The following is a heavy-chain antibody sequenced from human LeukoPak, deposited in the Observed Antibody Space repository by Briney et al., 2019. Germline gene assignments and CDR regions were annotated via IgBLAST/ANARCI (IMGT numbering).Heavy chain of an antibody. V-gene: IGHV4-4*08. CDR2: VYSSGST. Sequence: SETLSLTCTVSGGSISGYYWSWIRQPPGKGLEWIGYVYSSGSTYYNPSLKSRVTISVDTSKNQFSLKLSSVTAADTAVYYCASPKYCSGGSCYSGWYFDLWGRGTLVTVSS. CDR3: ASPKYCSGGSCYSGWYFDL. J-gene: IGHJ2*01. CDR1: GGSISGYY. D-gene: IGHD2-15*01.